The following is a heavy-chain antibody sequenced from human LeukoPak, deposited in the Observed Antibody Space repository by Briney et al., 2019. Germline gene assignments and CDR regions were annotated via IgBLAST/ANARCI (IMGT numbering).Heavy chain of an antibody. D-gene: IGHD3-22*01. CDR1: GGSISSYY. CDR3: AREKIAYYDNSGRGWFDP. J-gene: IGHJ5*02. CDR2: IYYSGST. Sequence: SETLSLTCTVSGGSISSYYWSWIRQPPGKGLEWIGYIYYSGSTNYNPSLKSRVTISVDTSKNQFSLKLSSVTAADTAVYYCAREKIAYYDNSGRGWFDPWGRGTLVTVSS. V-gene: IGHV4-59*12.